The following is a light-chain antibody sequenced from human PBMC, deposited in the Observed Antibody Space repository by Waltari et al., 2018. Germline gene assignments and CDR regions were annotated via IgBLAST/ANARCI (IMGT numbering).Light chain of an antibody. CDR1: WSNIGAGYD. CDR3: QSYDTSLGVV. V-gene: IGLV1-40*01. J-gene: IGLJ2*01. Sequence: QSVLTQPPSVSGAPGQRVTISCTGSWSNIGAGYDVHWYQQLPGKAPTLLVYGVSPLPPVVPYRVFVSKSGTSASLAIPGLQPEDEADYYCQSYDTSLGVVFGGGTKLTVL. CDR2: GVS.